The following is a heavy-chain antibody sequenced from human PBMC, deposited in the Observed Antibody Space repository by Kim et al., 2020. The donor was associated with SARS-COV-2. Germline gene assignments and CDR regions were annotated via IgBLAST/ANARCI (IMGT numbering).Heavy chain of an antibody. CDR3: VKGLNWFDP. J-gene: IGHJ5*02. V-gene: IGHV3-23*01. CDR1: KFSFDSSG. CDR2: ISGSGGTT. Sequence: GGSLRLYCVASKFSFDSSGMSWVRQAPGKGLEWVSGISGSGGTTYYADSVKGRLTISRDNSKKTLFLQMNNLRGDDTALYFCVKGLNWFDPWGQGTLVTVSS.